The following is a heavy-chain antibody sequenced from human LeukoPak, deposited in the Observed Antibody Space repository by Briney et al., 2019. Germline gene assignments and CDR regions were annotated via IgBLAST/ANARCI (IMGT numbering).Heavy chain of an antibody. Sequence: GGSLRLSCAASGFTFTSYAMSWVRQAPGKGLEWVSAISTSGGDTYYAVSVKGRFTISRDNSKNTLYLQMNSLRAEDTAVYYCAKDGGSGSCDYWGQGTLVTVSS. CDR3: AKDGGSGSCDY. CDR1: GFTFTSYA. CDR2: ISTSGGDT. J-gene: IGHJ4*02. V-gene: IGHV3-23*01. D-gene: IGHD3-10*01.